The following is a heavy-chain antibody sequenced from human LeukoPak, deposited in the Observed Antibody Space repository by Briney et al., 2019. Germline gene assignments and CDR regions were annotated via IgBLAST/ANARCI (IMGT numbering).Heavy chain of an antibody. D-gene: IGHD3-22*01. V-gene: IGHV3-23*01. J-gene: IGHJ6*02. CDR3: AKSSGPGGYYYYGMDV. Sequence: GGSLRLSCSASGFTFSSYAMSWVRQAPGNGLEWVSGISGSGGITYYADSVKGRFTISRDNSKNTLYLQMNSLRAEDTAIYYCAKSSGPGGYYYYGMDVWGQGTTVTVSS. CDR1: GFTFSSYA. CDR2: ISGSGGIT.